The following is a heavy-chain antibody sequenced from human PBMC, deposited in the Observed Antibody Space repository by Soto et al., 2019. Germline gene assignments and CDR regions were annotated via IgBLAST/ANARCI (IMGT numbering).Heavy chain of an antibody. CDR1: GYSISLGYY. CDR2: ICHSGNT. V-gene: IGHV4-38-2*01. Sequence: PSATLSLTCAVSGYSISLGYYWGWIRQPPGKGLEWIGSICHSGNTYYNPSLKSRVSISLDTSKNHFSLELTSVTAADTAVYYWARGKLAGSVGFEDWGLGTLVTVAS. J-gene: IGHJ4*02. D-gene: IGHD3-3*02. CDR3: ARGKLAGSVGFED.